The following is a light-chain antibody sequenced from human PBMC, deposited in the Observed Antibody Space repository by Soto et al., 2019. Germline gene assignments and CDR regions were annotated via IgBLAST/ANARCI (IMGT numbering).Light chain of an antibody. CDR2: EGT. V-gene: IGLV2-23*01. J-gene: IGLJ3*02. CDR1: YNH. CDR3: CSYGGTTTLV. Sequence: QSALTQPASVSGSPGQSITISCTGTYNHVSWYQHHPGKAPKLMIYEGTKRPSGVSHRFSGSKSGSTASLTISGLQAEDEAHYYCCSYGGTTTLVFGGGTQLTVL.